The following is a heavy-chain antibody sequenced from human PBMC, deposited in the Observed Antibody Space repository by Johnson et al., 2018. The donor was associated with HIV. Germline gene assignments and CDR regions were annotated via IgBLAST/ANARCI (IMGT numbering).Heavy chain of an antibody. Sequence: QVQLVESGGGVVQPGRSLRLSCAASGFTFSSYPMHWVRQAPGKGLEWMAFISYDGKNEYYADSVRGRFTISRDNSKNTLYLQMNSLSAEDTAVYYCAKAHRGIAVALVAFDIWGQGTMVTVSS. CDR1: GFTFSSYP. CDR3: AKAHRGIAVALVAFDI. J-gene: IGHJ3*02. V-gene: IGHV3-30*04. CDR2: ISYDGKNE. D-gene: IGHD6-19*01.